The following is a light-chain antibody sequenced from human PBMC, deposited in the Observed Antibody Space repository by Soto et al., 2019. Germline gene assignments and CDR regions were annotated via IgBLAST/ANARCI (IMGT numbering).Light chain of an antibody. CDR1: SSNIGSNT. Sequence: QSVLTQPPSASGTPGQRVTISCSGSSSNIGSNTVNWYQQLPGTAPKLLIYSHNQRPSGVPDRFSVSKSGTSASLAISGVQSEDEADYYCATWDDSLEGYVFGTGTKVTVL. V-gene: IGLV1-44*01. J-gene: IGLJ1*01. CDR2: SHN. CDR3: ATWDDSLEGYV.